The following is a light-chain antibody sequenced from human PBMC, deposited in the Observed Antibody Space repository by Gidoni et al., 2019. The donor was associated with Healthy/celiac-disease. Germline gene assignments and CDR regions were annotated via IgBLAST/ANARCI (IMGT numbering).Light chain of an antibody. CDR2: AAS. CDR1: QGISSY. Sequence: AIRMTQSPSSFSASTGDRVTITCRASQGISSYLAWYRQKPGKAPKLLIYAASTLQSGVPSRFSGSGSGTHFTLTISCLQSEDFATYYCQQYYSYPWTFGRGTKVEIK. J-gene: IGKJ1*01. V-gene: IGKV1-8*01. CDR3: QQYYSYPWT.